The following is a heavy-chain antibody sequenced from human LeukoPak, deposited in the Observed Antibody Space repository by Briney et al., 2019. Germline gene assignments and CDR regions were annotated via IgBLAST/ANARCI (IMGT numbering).Heavy chain of an antibody. Sequence: SETLPLTCTVSGGSISNYYWSWIRRPPGKGLEWIGYIYYSGSTNYNPSLKSRVTISVDTSKNQFSLKLSSVTAADTAVYYCARGKGYFDYWGQGILVTVSS. CDR2: IYYSGST. J-gene: IGHJ4*02. CDR3: ARGKGYFDY. V-gene: IGHV4-59*01. CDR1: GGSISNYY.